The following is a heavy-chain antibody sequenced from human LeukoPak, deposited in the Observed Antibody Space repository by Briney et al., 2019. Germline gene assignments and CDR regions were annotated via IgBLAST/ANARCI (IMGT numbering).Heavy chain of an antibody. J-gene: IGHJ4*02. CDR2: IGTAGDT. CDR1: GFTFSSYD. CDR3: AKTNRDGYNYHFDY. D-gene: IGHD5-24*01. V-gene: IGHV3-13*01. Sequence: GGSLRLSCAASGFTFSSYDMHWVRQATGKGLEWVSAIGTAGDTYYPGSVKGRFTISRENAKNSLYLQMNSLRAGDTAVYYCAKTNRDGYNYHFDYWGQGTLVTVSS.